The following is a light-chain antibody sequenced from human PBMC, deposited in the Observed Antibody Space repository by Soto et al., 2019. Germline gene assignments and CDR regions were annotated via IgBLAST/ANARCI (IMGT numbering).Light chain of an antibody. CDR2: ETS. V-gene: IGKV3-11*01. J-gene: IGKJ4*01. CDR3: HHRSNWPS. Sequence: EIVLTQSPATLSLSPGERATLSCRASQSVSTYLAWYQQKPGQAPRLLIYETSNRAAGIPARFSGSGSGTDFTLTISSLEPEDFAIYYCHHRSNWPSFGGGTKVEIK. CDR1: QSVSTY.